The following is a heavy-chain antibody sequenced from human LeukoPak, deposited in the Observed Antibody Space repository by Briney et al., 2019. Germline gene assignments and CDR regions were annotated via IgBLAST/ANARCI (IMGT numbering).Heavy chain of an antibody. D-gene: IGHD3-22*01. CDR2: ISSSSSYI. J-gene: IGHJ4*02. Sequence: PGGSLRLSCAASGFTFSSYSMNWVRQAPGKGLEWVSSISSSSSYIYYADSVKGRFTISRDNAKNSLYLQMNSLRAEDTAVYYCARDLSPYYYDSSPYFDYWGQGTLVTVSS. CDR3: ARDLSPYYYDSSPYFDY. V-gene: IGHV3-21*01. CDR1: GFTFSSYS.